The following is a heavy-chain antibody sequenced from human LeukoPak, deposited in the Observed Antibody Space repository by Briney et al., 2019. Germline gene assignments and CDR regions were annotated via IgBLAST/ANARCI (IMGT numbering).Heavy chain of an antibody. V-gene: IGHV1-18*01. D-gene: IGHD2-2*01. CDR3: AREWNYCRSTSCGYYFDY. CDR2: ISTYNGNT. Sequence: ASVKVSCKASGYTFNSYSVSWVRQAPGQGLEWMGWISTYNGNTNYSQKLQGRVTMTTDTSTRTAYMELRSLRSDDTAVYYCAREWNYCRSTSCGYYFDYWGQGTLVTVSS. CDR1: GYTFNSYS. J-gene: IGHJ4*02.